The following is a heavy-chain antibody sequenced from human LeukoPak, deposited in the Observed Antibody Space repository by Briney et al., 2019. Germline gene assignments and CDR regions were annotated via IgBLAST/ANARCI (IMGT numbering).Heavy chain of an antibody. V-gene: IGHV3-21*01. CDR3: ARGGGYCGAECYGIDY. D-gene: IGHD2-21*01. CDR1: GFTFSSYG. J-gene: IGHJ4*02. CDR2: ITISSSSI. Sequence: GGSLRLSCAASGFTFSSYGMYWVRQAPGKGLEWVSSITISSSSIYYADSVKGRFTISRDNAKNSLYLQMNSLRAEDTAVYYCARGGGYCGAECYGIDYWGQGTLVTVSS.